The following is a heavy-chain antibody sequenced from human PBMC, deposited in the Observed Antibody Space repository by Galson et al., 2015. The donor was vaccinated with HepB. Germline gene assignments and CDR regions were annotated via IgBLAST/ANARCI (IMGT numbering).Heavy chain of an antibody. CDR3: ARAMTYCSSTSCYRSGYMDV. D-gene: IGHD2-2*01. CDR2: MNPNSGNT. Sequence: SVKVSCKASGYTFTSYDINWVRQATGQGLEWMGWMNPNSGNTGYAQKFQGRVTMTRNTSISTAYMELSSLRSEDTAVYYCARAMTYCSSTSCYRSGYMDVWGKGTTVTVSS. CDR1: GYTFTSYD. J-gene: IGHJ6*03. V-gene: IGHV1-8*01.